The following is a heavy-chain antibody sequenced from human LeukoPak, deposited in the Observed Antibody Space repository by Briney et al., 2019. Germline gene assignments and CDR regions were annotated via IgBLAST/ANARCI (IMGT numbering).Heavy chain of an antibody. J-gene: IGHJ4*02. CDR2: IYHSGST. V-gene: IGHV4-30-2*01. CDR3: ARGTPWLLWGEGSYYFDY. D-gene: IGHD3-3*01. Sequence: SQTLSLTCAVSGVSISSGGYSWSWLRQPPGRGLEWIGYIYHSGSTYYNPSLKSRVTISVDRSKNQFSLKLSSVTAADTAVYYCARGTPWLLWGEGSYYFDYWGQGTLVTVSS. CDR1: GVSISSGGYS.